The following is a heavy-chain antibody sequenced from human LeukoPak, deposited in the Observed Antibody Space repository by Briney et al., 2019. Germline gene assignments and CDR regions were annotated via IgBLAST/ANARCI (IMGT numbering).Heavy chain of an antibody. CDR2: ISSNGGRT. Sequence: PGGSLRLSCSASGFIFSSFGWHWVRQAPGKGPEYVSAISSNGGRTYYADSVKGRFTISRDNSKNTLYLQMSSLRAEDTAVYYCVKDRVHDSSSYYGYGYWGQGTLVTVSS. CDR1: GFIFSSFG. CDR3: VKDRVHDSSSYYGYGY. V-gene: IGHV3-64D*09. D-gene: IGHD3-22*01. J-gene: IGHJ4*02.